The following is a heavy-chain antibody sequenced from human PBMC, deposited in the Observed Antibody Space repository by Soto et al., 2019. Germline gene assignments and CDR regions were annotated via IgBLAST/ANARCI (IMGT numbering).Heavy chain of an antibody. Sequence: AGGSLRLSCAASGFTFSSYAMSWVRQAPGKGLEWVSAISGSGGSTYCADSVKGRFTISRDNSKNTLYLQMNSLRAEDTAVYYCAKDTEWELPGPFDYWGQGTLVTVSS. CDR2: ISGSGGST. V-gene: IGHV3-23*01. CDR3: AKDTEWELPGPFDY. D-gene: IGHD1-26*01. CDR1: GFTFSSYA. J-gene: IGHJ4*02.